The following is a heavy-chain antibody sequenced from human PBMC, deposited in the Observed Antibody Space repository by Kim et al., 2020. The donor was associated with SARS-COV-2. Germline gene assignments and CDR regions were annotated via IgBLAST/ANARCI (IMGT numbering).Heavy chain of an antibody. CDR1: GGPFSGYY. V-gene: IGHV4-34*01. D-gene: IGHD2-2*01. CDR2: TKYNGRT. J-gene: IGHJ5*02. CDR3: ARGCLKFQFYQQPKDCWFDP. Sequence: SETLSLTCTLSGGPFSGYYWSWIRQPPGKGLEWIGETKYNGRTNFNPSLESRVTISVDTSKNQFSLKLSSVTAADTAVYYCARGCLKFQFYQQPKDCWFDPRGQGTLVTVSS.